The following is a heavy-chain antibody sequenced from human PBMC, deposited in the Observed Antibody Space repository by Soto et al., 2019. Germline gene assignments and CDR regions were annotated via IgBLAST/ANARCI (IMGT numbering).Heavy chain of an antibody. J-gene: IGHJ4*02. D-gene: IGHD2-15*01. V-gene: IGHV4-34*01. CDR2: INHSGST. CDR3: ARSARYCSGGSCPTTV. CDR1: GGSFSGYY. Sequence: PSETLSLTCAVYGGSFSGYYWSWIRQPPGKGLEWIGEINHSGSTNYNPSLKSRVTISVDTSKNQFSLKLSSVTAADTAVYYCARSARYCSGGSCPTTVWGQGTLVTVSS.